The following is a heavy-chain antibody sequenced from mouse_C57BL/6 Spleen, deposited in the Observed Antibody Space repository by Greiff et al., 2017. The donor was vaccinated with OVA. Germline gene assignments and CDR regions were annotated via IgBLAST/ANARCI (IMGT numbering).Heavy chain of an antibody. D-gene: IGHD1-1*01. J-gene: IGHJ3*01. CDR2: IDPSDSYT. Sequence: QVQLQQPGAELVMPGASVKLSCKASGYTFTSYWMHWVKQRPGQGLEWIGEIDPSDSYTNYNQKFKGKSTLTVDKSSSTAYMQLSSLTSEDSAVYYCARGDYYGSSSVAYWGQGTLVTVSA. CDR1: GYTFTSYW. CDR3: ARGDYYGSSSVAY. V-gene: IGHV1-69*01.